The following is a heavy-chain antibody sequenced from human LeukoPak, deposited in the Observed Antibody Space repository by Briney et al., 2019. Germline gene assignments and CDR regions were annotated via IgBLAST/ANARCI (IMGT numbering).Heavy chain of an antibody. CDR2: INHSGST. CDR1: GGSISSGSYY. D-gene: IGHD2-2*02. V-gene: IGHV4-39*07. J-gene: IGHJ5*02. Sequence: SETLSLTCTVSGGSISSGSYYWRWIRQPPGKGLEWIGEINHSGSTNYNPSLKSRVTISVDTSKNQFSLKLSSVTAADTAVYYCARVLGPDCSSTSCYTDWFDPWGQGTLVSVSS. CDR3: ARVLGPDCSSTSCYTDWFDP.